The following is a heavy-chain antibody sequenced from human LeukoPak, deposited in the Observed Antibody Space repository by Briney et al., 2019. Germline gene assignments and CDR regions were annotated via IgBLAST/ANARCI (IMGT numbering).Heavy chain of an antibody. Sequence: SETLSLTCTVSGVSISSSGYYWGWIRQPPGQGLGWVGGIYNSGSTYYNPSLTSRDTISIDTPKNHFSLKRSSVTAPHTPGYFCAKAIGDRPYNWFDRWGQGTLVTVSS. V-gene: IGHV4-39*02. CDR3: AKAIGDRPYNWFDR. D-gene: IGHD2-21*02. CDR1: GVSISSSGYY. J-gene: IGHJ5*02. CDR2: IYNSGST.